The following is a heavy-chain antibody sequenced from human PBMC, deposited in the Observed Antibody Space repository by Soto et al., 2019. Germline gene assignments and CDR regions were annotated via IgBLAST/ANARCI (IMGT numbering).Heavy chain of an antibody. CDR1: GFTFSNAW. CDR3: TTAGELFNYYYYGMDV. V-gene: IGHV3-15*07. D-gene: IGHD3-10*01. Sequence: EVQLVESGGGLVKPGGSLRLSCAASGFTFSNAWMNWVRQAPGKGLEWVCRIKSKTDGGTTDYAAPVKGRFTISRDDSKNSLYLQMNSLKTEDTAVYYCTTAGELFNYYYYGMDVWGQGTTVTVSS. CDR2: IKSKTDGGTT. J-gene: IGHJ6*02.